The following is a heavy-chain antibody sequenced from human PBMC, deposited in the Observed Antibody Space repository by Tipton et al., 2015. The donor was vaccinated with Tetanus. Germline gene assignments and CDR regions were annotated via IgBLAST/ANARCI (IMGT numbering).Heavy chain of an antibody. D-gene: IGHD1-14*01. CDR1: GFTFSTYG. V-gene: IGHV3-30*03. Sequence: SLRLSCAASGFTFSTYGMHWVRQAPGKGLEWVTVISYDGSNKYYADSVRGRFTISRDNSKNTLYLQMNSLRAEDTAVYYCARGHINRPETGDSWGQGALVTVSS. CDR2: ISYDGSNK. J-gene: IGHJ4*02. CDR3: ARGHINRPETGDS.